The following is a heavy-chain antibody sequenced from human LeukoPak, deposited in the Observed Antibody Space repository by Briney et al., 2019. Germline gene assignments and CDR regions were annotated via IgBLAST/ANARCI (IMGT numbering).Heavy chain of an antibody. V-gene: IGHV1-8*01. CDR3: ARLIPRVVKRQQISRWFDP. D-gene: IGHD3-22*01. CDR2: MNPNSGNT. Sequence: GASVKVSCKASGYTFTSYDINWVRQATGQGLEWMGWMNPNSGNTGYAQKFQGRVTMTRNTSISTAYMELSSLRSEDTAVYYCARLIPRVVKRQQISRWFDPWGQGTLVTVSS. J-gene: IGHJ5*02. CDR1: GYTFTSYD.